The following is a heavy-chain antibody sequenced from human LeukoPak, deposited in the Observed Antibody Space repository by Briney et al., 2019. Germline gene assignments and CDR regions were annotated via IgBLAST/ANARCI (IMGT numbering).Heavy chain of an antibody. CDR3: AKGQGYNYGDSIDY. CDR2: INGGSGNS. CDR1: GFTFNNYA. V-gene: IGHV3-23*01. Sequence: GGSLRLSCAASGFTFNNYAMTWVRQAPGKGLEGVSVINGGSGNSYYADSVKGRFTVSRDTSKNTLYLQMNSLRDEDTAVYYCAKGQGYNYGDSIDYWGQGTLVTVSS. D-gene: IGHD5-18*01. J-gene: IGHJ4*02.